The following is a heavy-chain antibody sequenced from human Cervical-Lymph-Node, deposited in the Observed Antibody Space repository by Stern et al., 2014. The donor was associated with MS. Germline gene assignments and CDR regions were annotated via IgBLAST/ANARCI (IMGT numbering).Heavy chain of an antibody. V-gene: IGHV1-69*12. CDR2: IIPIFGAA. Sequence: QVQLVQSGAEVKKPGSSVKVSCKASGGTFSSYAINWVRQAPGQGLEGMGGIIPIFGAAHYAQKLQGRVTITAGDSTSTDYMEPRSLRSEDTAVYYCARDVPPQDYYYYGMDVWGQGTTVTVSS. CDR3: ARDVPPQDYYYYGMDV. J-gene: IGHJ6*02. CDR1: GGTFSSYA.